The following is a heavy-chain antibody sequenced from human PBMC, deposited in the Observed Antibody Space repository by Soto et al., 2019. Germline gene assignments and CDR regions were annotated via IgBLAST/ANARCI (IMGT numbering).Heavy chain of an antibody. CDR1: GGSFSGYY. D-gene: IGHD3-16*02. Sequence: SETLSLTCAVYGGSFSGYYWTWIRQPPGKGLEWIGEIHPRGSTNYNPSLKSRVTISADTSKNQFSLKLTSVTAADTAVYYCARGRTNPRNTYYDYVWCSNRYTTYFDYWGQGTLVTVSS. V-gene: IGHV4-34*01. CDR2: IHPRGST. J-gene: IGHJ4*02. CDR3: ARGRTNPRNTYYDYVWCSNRYTTYFDY.